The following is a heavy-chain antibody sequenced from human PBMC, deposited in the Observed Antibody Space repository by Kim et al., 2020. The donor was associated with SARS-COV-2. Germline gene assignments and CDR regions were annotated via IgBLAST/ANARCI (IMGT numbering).Heavy chain of an antibody. CDR3: ARREVSGWFNFDV. Sequence: SETLSLTCTVSGSSIGIGYYWAWIRQPPGRGLEWIGSISHTGNTYSNPSLQSRISISVDTSKRQFSLNVTSVTAADTAVYSCARREVSGWFNFDVWGQGTMVTVSS. J-gene: IGHJ3*01. CDR2: ISHTGNT. V-gene: IGHV4-38-2*02. D-gene: IGHD6-13*01. CDR1: GSSIGIGYY.